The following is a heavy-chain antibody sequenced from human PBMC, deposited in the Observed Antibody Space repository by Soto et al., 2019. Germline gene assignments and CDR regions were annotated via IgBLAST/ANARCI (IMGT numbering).Heavy chain of an antibody. J-gene: IGHJ5*02. CDR2: IYYSGST. Sequence: TSETLSLTCTVSGGSISSYYWSWIRQPPGKGLEWIGYIYYSGSTNYNPSLKSRVTISVDTSKNQFSLKLSSVTAADTAVYYCARQSGYCSSTSCYRWFDPWGQGTLVTVSS. D-gene: IGHD2-2*01. V-gene: IGHV4-59*08. CDR1: GGSISSYY. CDR3: ARQSGYCSSTSCYRWFDP.